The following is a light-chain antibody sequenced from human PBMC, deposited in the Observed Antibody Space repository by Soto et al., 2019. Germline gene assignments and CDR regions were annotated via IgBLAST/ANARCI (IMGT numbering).Light chain of an antibody. CDR2: GAS. CDR1: QSVSSSY. Sequence: EIVLTQSPGTLSLSPGERATLSCRASQSVSSSYLAWYQQKVGQAPRLLIYGASSRATGIPDRFSGSGSGTDFPLTLSRLEPEDFAVYYCQQYGTSPFTFGPGTKVDIK. V-gene: IGKV3-20*01. J-gene: IGKJ3*01. CDR3: QQYGTSPFT.